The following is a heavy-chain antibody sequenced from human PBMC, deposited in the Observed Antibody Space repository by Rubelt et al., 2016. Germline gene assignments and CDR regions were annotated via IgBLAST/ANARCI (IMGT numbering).Heavy chain of an antibody. Sequence: AASGFTFSSYSVNWVRQAPGRGLEWVSYISTSSSTIYYADSVKGRFTISRDNAKNSLYLQMNSLRAEDTAVYYCARYTGKGPPMVLPFDSWGQGTLVTVSS. CDR1: GFTFSSYS. D-gene: IGHD4/OR15-4a*01. CDR2: ISTSSSTI. V-gene: IGHV3-48*04. J-gene: IGHJ4*02. CDR3: ARYTGKGPPMVLPFDS.